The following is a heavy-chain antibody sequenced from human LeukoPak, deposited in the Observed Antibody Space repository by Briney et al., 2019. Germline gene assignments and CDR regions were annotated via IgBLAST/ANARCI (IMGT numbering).Heavy chain of an antibody. CDR3: VQQLGYCSGGSCYFTY. Sequence: PGGSLRLSCAASGFTFSSYSMNWVRQAPGKGLEWVSYISSSSTIYYADSVKGRFTISRDNAKNSLYLQMNSLRAEDTAVYYCVQQLGYCSGGSCYFTYWGQGTLVTVSS. CDR2: ISSSSTI. V-gene: IGHV3-48*01. CDR1: GFTFSSYS. D-gene: IGHD2-15*01. J-gene: IGHJ4*02.